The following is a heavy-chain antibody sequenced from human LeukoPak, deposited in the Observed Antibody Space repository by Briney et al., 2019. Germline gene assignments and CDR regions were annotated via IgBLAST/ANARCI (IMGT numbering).Heavy chain of an antibody. CDR1: GLTVSTDY. CDR2: IFPSHST. D-gene: IGHD3-10*01. CDR3: ATKAGSGGGYFDY. V-gene: IGHV3-53*05. Sequence: GGSLRLSCAASGLTVSTDYMSWVRQAPGKGLEWVSVIFPSHSTYYADSVKGRFTISRDNSKNAVYLQMNSLRPEDTAVYYCATKAGSGGGYFDYWGQGTLVTVSS. J-gene: IGHJ4*02.